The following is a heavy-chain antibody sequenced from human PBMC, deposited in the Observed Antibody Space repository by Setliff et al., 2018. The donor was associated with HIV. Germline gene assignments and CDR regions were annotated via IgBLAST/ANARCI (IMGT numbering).Heavy chain of an antibody. V-gene: IGHV3-30*02. CDR1: GFAFSSYG. Sequence: GGSLRLSCVASGFAFSSYGIHWVRQAPGKGLEWVAFIRYDGSDKYYADSVKGRFTISRDNSKNTLYLQMNSLRAEDTAAYFCAKDFGYSSGWYLVSGTFDIWGQGTKVTVSS. CDR3: AKDFGYSSGWYLVSGTFDI. CDR2: IRYDGSDK. D-gene: IGHD6-19*01. J-gene: IGHJ3*02.